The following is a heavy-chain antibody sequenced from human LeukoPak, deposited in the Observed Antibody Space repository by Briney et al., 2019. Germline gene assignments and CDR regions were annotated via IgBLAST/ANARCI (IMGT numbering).Heavy chain of an antibody. Sequence: GGSLRLSCAASGFTFGSYAMSWVRQAPGKGLEWVSAIGGSGGGTKYADSVKGRFTISRDNSKNTLYLQMYSLRAEDTAVYYCARERDSGSRRDDYWGQGTLVTVSS. D-gene: IGHD1-26*01. J-gene: IGHJ4*02. CDR2: IGGSGGGT. V-gene: IGHV3-23*01. CDR1: GFTFGSYA. CDR3: ARERDSGSRRDDY.